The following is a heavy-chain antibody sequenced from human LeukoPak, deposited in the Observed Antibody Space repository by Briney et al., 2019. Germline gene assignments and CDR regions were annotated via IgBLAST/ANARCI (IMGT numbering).Heavy chain of an antibody. CDR1: GYRFTSYW. D-gene: IGHD2-8*01. CDR3: ARLGVLYYFDY. V-gene: IGHV5-51*01. Sequence: GESLKISCKASGYRFTSYWISWVRQMPGKSLEWMGIISPVDSDTRYSPSFQGQVTISADKSITTAYLQWSSLKASDTAVYYCARLGVLYYFDYWGQGTLVTVSS. J-gene: IGHJ4*02. CDR2: ISPVDSDT.